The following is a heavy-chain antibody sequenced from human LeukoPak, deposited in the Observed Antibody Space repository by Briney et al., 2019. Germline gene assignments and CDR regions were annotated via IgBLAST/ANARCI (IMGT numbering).Heavy chain of an antibody. J-gene: IGHJ4*02. CDR1: GGSFSGYY. Sequence: SETLSLTCAVYGGSFSGYYWSWIRQPPGKGLEWIGEINHSGSTNYNPSLKSRVTISVDTSKNQFSLKLSSVTAADTAVYDCARHGLGSSPLDYWGQGTLVTVSS. CDR3: ARHGLGSSPLDY. V-gene: IGHV4-34*01. CDR2: INHSGST. D-gene: IGHD1-26*01.